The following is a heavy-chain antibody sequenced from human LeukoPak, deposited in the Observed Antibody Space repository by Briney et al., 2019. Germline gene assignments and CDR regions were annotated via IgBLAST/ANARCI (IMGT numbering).Heavy chain of an antibody. V-gene: IGHV3-23*01. D-gene: IGHD6-13*01. J-gene: IGHJ4*02. Sequence: GGSLRLSCAASGFTFSTYAMSWVRQAPGKGLEWVSVISGNGGSSYYTDSVKGRFTISRDNSKNTLFLQMNSLRAEDTAIYYCAKGHXXXGXAGAANFDYWGQGTLV. CDR2: ISGNGGSS. CDR3: AKGHXXXGXAGAANFDY. CDR1: GFTFSTYA.